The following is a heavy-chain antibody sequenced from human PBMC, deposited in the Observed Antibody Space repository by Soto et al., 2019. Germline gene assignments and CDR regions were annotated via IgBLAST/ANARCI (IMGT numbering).Heavy chain of an antibody. CDR2: IYHSGNT. Sequence: PSETLSLTCTVSGGSISSSSYYWGWIRQPPGKGLEWIGTIYHSGNTYYNPSLRSRVTISVDLSKNQFSLKLTSVTAADTAVYYCVRQTIFWDSREWGYSDSWGQGTLVTVSS. J-gene: IGHJ4*02. CDR3: VRQTIFWDSREWGYSDS. CDR1: GGSISSSSYY. D-gene: IGHD3-3*01. V-gene: IGHV4-39*01.